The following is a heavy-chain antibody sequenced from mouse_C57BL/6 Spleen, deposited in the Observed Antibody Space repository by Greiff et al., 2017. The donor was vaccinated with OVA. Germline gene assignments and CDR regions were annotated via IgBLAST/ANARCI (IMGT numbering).Heavy chain of an antibody. CDR2: IRSKSNNYAT. D-gene: IGHD1-1*01. CDR3: VRSPIYYYGSSLWYFDV. Sequence: EVKLQESGGGLVQPKGSLKLSCAASGFSFNTYAMNWVRQAPGKGLEWVARIRSKSNNYATYYADSVKDRFTISRDDSESMLYLQMNNLKTEDTAMYYCVRSPIYYYGSSLWYFDVWGTGTTVTVSS. CDR1: GFSFNTYA. J-gene: IGHJ1*03. V-gene: IGHV10-1*01.